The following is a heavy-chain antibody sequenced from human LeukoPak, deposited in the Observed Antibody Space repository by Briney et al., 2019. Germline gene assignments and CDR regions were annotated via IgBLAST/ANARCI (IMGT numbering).Heavy chain of an antibody. CDR2: ISGGGGST. J-gene: IGHJ4*02. CDR3: ARGYSSSAPSDY. Sequence: GGSLRLSCAASGITFSSYAMSWVRQAAGKGLEWVSVISGGGGSTYYADSVKGRFTISKDNSKNTLYLQMNSLRAEDTAVYYCARGYSSSAPSDYWGQGTLVPVSS. D-gene: IGHD6-6*01. V-gene: IGHV3-23*01. CDR1: GITFSSYA.